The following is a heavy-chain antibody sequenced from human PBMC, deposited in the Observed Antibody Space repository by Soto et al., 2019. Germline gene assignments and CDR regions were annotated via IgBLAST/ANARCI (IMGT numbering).Heavy chain of an antibody. CDR3: ARKGGTYSSASLDY. CDR2: ISGSGGAT. V-gene: IGHV3-23*01. Sequence: GGSLRLSCAACGFTFSRYAMSCVRQAPGKGLEWVSSISGSGGATYYADSVKGRFTISRDNSKSTVYLQMNSLTPADTALYYCARKGGTYSSASLDYWGLGTVVTVSS. D-gene: IGHD6-19*01. CDR1: GFTFSRYA. J-gene: IGHJ4*02.